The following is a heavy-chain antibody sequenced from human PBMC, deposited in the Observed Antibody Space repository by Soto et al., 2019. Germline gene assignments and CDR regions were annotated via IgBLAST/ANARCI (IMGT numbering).Heavy chain of an antibody. D-gene: IGHD3-10*01. J-gene: IGHJ2*01. V-gene: IGHV3-72*01. CDR2: SRDKANGYST. Sequence: EVELVESGGGLVQPGGSLRLSCAASGFIFNDHYMEWVRQAPGKGLEWIGGSRDKANGYSTEYAASVKGRFTISRDDSKNSLYLQMNSLKTEDTAVYYCARDYYAKSDSPGWYFDLWGRGTLVTVSS. CDR3: ARDYYAKSDSPGWYFDL. CDR1: GFIFNDHY.